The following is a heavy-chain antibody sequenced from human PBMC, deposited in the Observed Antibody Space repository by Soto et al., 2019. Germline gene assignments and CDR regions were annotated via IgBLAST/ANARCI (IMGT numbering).Heavy chain of an antibody. CDR2: IYYSGST. Sequence: RYWWCWIRQPPGKGLEWIGYIYYSGSTYYNPSLKSRVTISVDTSKNQFSLKLSSVTAADTAVYYCARDYYGLDWGQGTLVTVYS. J-gene: IGHJ4*02. CDR3: ARDYYGLD. CDR1: RYW. D-gene: IGHD3-10*01. V-gene: IGHV4-31*02.